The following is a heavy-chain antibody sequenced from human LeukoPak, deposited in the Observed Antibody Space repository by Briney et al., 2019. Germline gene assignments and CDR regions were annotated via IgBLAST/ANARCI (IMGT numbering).Heavy chain of an antibody. CDR2: ISGDGINI. CDR3: AKSWETGSTGSNPNWFDP. V-gene: IGHV3-23*01. D-gene: IGHD1-1*01. J-gene: IGHJ5*02. Sequence: GGSLRLSCAASGFTFSSYSMNWVRQAPGKGLEWVSGISGDGINIYYVDSVKGRFTISRDKSKNTLHLQMNSLRTEDSAVYYCAKSWETGSTGSNPNWFDPWGQGTLVTVSS. CDR1: GFTFSSYS.